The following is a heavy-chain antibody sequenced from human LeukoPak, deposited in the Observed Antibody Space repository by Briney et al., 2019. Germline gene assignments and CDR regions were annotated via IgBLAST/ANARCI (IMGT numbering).Heavy chain of an antibody. CDR3: ARGRYCGETTCSDFDS. CDR2: INPNSGGT. CDR1: GYTFTDYY. V-gene: IGHV1-2*02. D-gene: IGHD2-21*01. J-gene: IGHJ4*02. Sequence: GASVTVSCKASGYTFTDYYMHWVRQAPGPGLEWMGWINPNSGGTDYAQKFQGRVTLIRDTSISTAYMELSRLTSDDTAVYYCARGRYCGETTCSDFDSWGQGTLVTVSS.